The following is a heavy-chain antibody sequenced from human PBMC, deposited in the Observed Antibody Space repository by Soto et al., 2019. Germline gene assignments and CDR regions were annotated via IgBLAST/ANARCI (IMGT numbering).Heavy chain of an antibody. D-gene: IGHD5-12*01. J-gene: IGHJ4*02. V-gene: IGHV3-66*01. CDR1: GFTVSSNY. Sequence: PGGSLRLSCAASGFTVSSNYMSWVRQAPGKGLEWVSVIYSGGSTYYADSVKGRFTISRDNSKNTLYLQMNSLRAEDTAVYYSASENSGYDSFDYWGQGTLVTVSS. CDR2: IYSGGST. CDR3: ASENSGYDSFDY.